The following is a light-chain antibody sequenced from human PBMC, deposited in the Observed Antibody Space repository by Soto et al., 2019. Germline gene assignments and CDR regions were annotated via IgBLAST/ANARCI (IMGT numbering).Light chain of an antibody. V-gene: IGKV3D-20*02. CDR1: QSVSNNY. CDR2: GAS. CDR3: QQYSNLWT. Sequence: PGERATLSCRTSQSVSNNYLAWYQQKPGQAPRLLIYGASSRATGVPDRFSGSGSGTDFTLSISRLEPEDFAVYYCQQYSNLWTFGQGTKV. J-gene: IGKJ1*01.